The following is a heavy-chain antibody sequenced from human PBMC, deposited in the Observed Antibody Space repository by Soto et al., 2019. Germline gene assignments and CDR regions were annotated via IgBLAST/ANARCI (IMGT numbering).Heavy chain of an antibody. V-gene: IGHV1-46*01. CDR3: ASYQEVVPAAAFDY. Sequence: ASVKVCVKASGYTFISYYMHWVRQAPGQGLEWMGIINPSGGSTSYAQKFQGRVTMTRDTSTSTVYMELSSLRSEDTAVYYCASYQEVVPAAAFDYWGQGTLVTAPQ. CDR1: GYTFISYY. CDR2: INPSGGST. D-gene: IGHD2-2*01. J-gene: IGHJ4*02.